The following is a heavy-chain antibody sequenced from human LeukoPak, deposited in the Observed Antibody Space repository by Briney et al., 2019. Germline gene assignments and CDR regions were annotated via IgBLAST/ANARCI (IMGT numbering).Heavy chain of an antibody. D-gene: IGHD4-17*01. V-gene: IGHV1-3*01. CDR1: GYTFTNYE. J-gene: IGHJ6*02. CDR2: INAGNGNT. Sequence: ASVKVSCKASGYTFTNYEMHWVRQAPGHRLEWMGWINAGNGNTKYSQKFQGRVTITRDTSASTAYMELSSLRSEDTAVYFCARTVTNFYYYYGMDVWGQGATVTVSS. CDR3: ARTVTNFYYYYGMDV.